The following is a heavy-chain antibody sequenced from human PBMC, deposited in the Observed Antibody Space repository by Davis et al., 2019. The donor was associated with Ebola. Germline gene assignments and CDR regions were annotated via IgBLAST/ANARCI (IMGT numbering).Heavy chain of an antibody. J-gene: IGHJ4*02. D-gene: IGHD3-22*01. CDR3: ARGSVTMIVVVISPLDY. CDR2: INPNSGGT. CDR1: GYTFTGYY. Sequence: ASVKVSCKASGYTFTGYYMHWVRQAPGQGLEWMGWINPNSGGTNYAQKFQGRVTMTRDTSISTAYMELSRLRSDDTAVYYCARGSVTMIVVVISPLDYWGQGTLVTVSS. V-gene: IGHV1-2*02.